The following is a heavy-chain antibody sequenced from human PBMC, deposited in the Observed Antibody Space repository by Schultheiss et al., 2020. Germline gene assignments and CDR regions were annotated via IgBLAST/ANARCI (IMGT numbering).Heavy chain of an antibody. V-gene: IGHV1-18*01. CDR3: ARDRDEGANLDY. J-gene: IGHJ4*02. D-gene: IGHD3-16*01. CDR2: INPNSGGT. Sequence: AAVKVSFKASGYTFTSYGISWVRQAPGQGLEWMGWINPNSGGTNYAQKFQGRVTMTTDTPTSTAYMELRSLRPDDTALYYCARDRDEGANLDYWGQGTLVTVSS. CDR1: GYTFTSYG.